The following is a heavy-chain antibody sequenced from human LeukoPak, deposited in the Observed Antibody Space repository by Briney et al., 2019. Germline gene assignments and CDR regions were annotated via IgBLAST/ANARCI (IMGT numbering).Heavy chain of an antibody. V-gene: IGHV5-51*01. CDR1: GYSFTSYW. J-gene: IGHJ6*03. CDR3: ARRKGSENPYYYYYYMDV. D-gene: IGHD1-14*01. CDR2: IYPGDSDT. Sequence: GESLKISCKGSGYSFTSYWIGWVRQMPGKGLEWVGIIYPGDSDTRYSPSFQGQVTISADKSISTAYLQWSSLKASDTAMYYCARRKGSENPYYYYYYMDVWGKGPTVTVSS.